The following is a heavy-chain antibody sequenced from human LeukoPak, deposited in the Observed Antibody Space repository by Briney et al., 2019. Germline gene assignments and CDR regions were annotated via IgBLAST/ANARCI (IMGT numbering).Heavy chain of an antibody. D-gene: IGHD3-22*01. CDR1: GGSISSSNW. CDR3: ARVTSGSLYYYDSSGYLHY. J-gene: IGHJ4*02. Sequence: PSGTLSLTCAVSGGSISSSNWWSWIRQPPGKGLEWIGEINHSGSTNYNPSLKSRVTISVDTSKNQFSLKLSSVTAADTAVYYCARVTSGSLYYYDSSGYLHYWGQGTLVTVSS. CDR2: INHSGST. V-gene: IGHV4-4*02.